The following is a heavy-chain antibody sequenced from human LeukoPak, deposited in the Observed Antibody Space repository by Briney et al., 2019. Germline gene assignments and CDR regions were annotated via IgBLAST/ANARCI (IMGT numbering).Heavy chain of an antibody. CDR1: GYTFTGYY. V-gene: IGHV1-2*02. J-gene: IGHJ4*02. CDR2: INPNSGGT. D-gene: IGHD2-15*01. Sequence: GASVKVSCKASGYTFTGYYMHWVRQAPGQGLEWMGWINPNSGGTNYAQKFQGRVTMTRDTSISTAYMELSRLRSDDTAVYYCAREVAGCSGGSCYRDYFDYWGQGTLVTVSS. CDR3: AREVAGCSGGSCYRDYFDY.